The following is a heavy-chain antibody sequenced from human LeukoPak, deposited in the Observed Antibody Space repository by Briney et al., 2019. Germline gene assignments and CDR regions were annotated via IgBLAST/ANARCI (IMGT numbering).Heavy chain of an antibody. CDR3: ARVGGPWNVGYFDY. V-gene: IGHV1-46*01. Sequence: ASVKVSCKASGYTFTSYYMHWVRQAPGQGREWMGIINPSGGSTSYAQKFQGRVTITADESTSTAYMELSSLRSEDTAVFYCARVGGPWNVGYFDYGGQGTLVTVSS. CDR1: GYTFTSYY. D-gene: IGHD1-1*01. CDR2: INPSGGST. J-gene: IGHJ4*02.